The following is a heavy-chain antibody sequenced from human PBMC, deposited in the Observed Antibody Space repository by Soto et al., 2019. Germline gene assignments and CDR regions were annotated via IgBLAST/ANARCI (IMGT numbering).Heavy chain of an antibody. V-gene: IGHV4-59*01. J-gene: IGHJ4*02. D-gene: IGHD1-26*01. CDR3: ARSSIVGATDFDY. Sequence: PSETLSLTCTVSGGSISSYYWSWIRQPPGKGLEWIGYIYYSGSTNYNPSLKSRVTISVDTSKNQFSLKLSSVTAADTAVYYCARSSIVGATDFDYWGQGTLVTVSS. CDR1: GGSISSYY. CDR2: IYYSGST.